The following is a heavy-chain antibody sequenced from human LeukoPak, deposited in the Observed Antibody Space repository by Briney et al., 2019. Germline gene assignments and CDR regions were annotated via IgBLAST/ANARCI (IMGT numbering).Heavy chain of an antibody. CDR2: IHYTGST. Sequence: PSETLSLTCTVSGGSISSSSYYWSWIRQPPGKGLECIGYIHYTGSTNYNPSLKSRVTISVDTSKSQFSLKLSSVTAADTAVYYCARGDSSSSPDFDYWGQGTLVTVSS. CDR1: GGSISSSSYY. J-gene: IGHJ4*02. CDR3: ARGDSSSSPDFDY. V-gene: IGHV4-61*05. D-gene: IGHD6-6*01.